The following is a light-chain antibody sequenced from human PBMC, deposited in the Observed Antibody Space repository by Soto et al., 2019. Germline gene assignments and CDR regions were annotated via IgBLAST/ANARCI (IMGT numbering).Light chain of an antibody. V-gene: IGKV3-20*01. Sequence: IVLTQSPGTLSLSPGERATLSCRASQSISSSFLAWYQQKPCQAPRLLIYGASSRATGIPDRFSGGGSGTDFSLTIGRLEPEDFTVYYCQQYSSAPFTFGGGTKVEI. CDR2: GAS. CDR1: QSISSSF. CDR3: QQYSSAPFT. J-gene: IGKJ4*01.